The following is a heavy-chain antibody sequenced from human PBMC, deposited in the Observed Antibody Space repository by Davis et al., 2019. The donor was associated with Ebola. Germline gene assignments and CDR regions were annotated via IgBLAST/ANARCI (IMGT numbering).Heavy chain of an antibody. Sequence: GGSPRLSCAASGFTFSSYWMSWVRQAPGKGLEWVANIKQDGSEKYYVDSLKGRFTISRDNAKNSLSLQMNGLRAEDMAFYYCARGPSTGNSFTYWGQGTLVTVSS. J-gene: IGHJ4*02. D-gene: IGHD4-23*01. CDR1: GFTFSSYW. CDR2: IKQDGSEK. V-gene: IGHV3-7*01. CDR3: ARGPSTGNSFTY.